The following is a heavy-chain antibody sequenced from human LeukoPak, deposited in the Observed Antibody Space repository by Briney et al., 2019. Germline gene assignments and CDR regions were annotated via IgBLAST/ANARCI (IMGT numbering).Heavy chain of an antibody. Sequence: GASVKVSCKASGGTFSSYAISWVRQAPGQGLEWMGGIIPIFGTANYAQKFQGRVTITADESTSTAYMELSSLRSEDTAVYYCATTNRIAYCGGDCSPPFDYWGQGTLVTVPS. D-gene: IGHD2-21*02. J-gene: IGHJ4*02. CDR2: IIPIFGTA. CDR1: GGTFSSYA. CDR3: ATTNRIAYCGGDCSPPFDY. V-gene: IGHV1-69*01.